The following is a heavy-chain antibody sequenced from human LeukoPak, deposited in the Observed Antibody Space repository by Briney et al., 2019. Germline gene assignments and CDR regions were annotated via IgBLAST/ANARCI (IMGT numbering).Heavy chain of an antibody. CDR3: VTYYYGSSAPKRNY. Sequence: SETLSLTCAVYGGSFSDYFWSWIRQPPGKGLEWIGEISHSGSTTYNPSLRSRVTISGDTSKEQFSLKLSSVTAADTAVYYCVTYYYGSSAPKRNYWGQGILVTVSS. CDR2: ISHSGST. V-gene: IGHV4-34*01. D-gene: IGHD3-22*01. J-gene: IGHJ4*02. CDR1: GGSFSDYF.